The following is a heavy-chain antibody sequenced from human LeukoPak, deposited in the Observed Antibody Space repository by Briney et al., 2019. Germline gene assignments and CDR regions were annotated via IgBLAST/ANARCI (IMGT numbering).Heavy chain of an antibody. D-gene: IGHD5-24*01. Sequence: SETLSLTCTVSGGSISSYYWSWIRQPPGKGLEWIGYIYYSGSTNYNPSLKSRVTISIDTSKNQFSLKLSSVTAADTAVYYCARLRRRGAYNYWDAFDISGQGTMVTVSS. CDR2: IYYSGST. CDR1: GGSISSYY. J-gene: IGHJ3*02. CDR3: ARLRRRGAYNYWDAFDI. V-gene: IGHV4-59*08.